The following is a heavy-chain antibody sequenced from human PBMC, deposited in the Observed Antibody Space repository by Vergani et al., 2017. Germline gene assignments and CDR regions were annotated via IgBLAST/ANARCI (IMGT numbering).Heavy chain of an antibody. CDR2: INWNRDSI. Sequence: EVQLVESGGGLVQPGRSLRLSCAASGFTFDDYAMHWVRQAPGKGLEWVSGINWNRDSIAYADSVKGRFTISRDNAKNMMYLQLNSLRDEDTAVYYCARDGRIDAEGTELDYWGQGTLVTVSS. D-gene: IGHD1-14*01. J-gene: IGHJ4*02. V-gene: IGHV3-9*01. CDR1: GFTFDDYA. CDR3: ARDGRIDAEGTELDY.